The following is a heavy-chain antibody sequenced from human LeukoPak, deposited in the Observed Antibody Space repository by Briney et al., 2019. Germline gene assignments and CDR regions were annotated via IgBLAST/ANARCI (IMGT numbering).Heavy chain of an antibody. J-gene: IGHJ4*02. CDR1: GFTFKNYA. V-gene: IGHV3-23*01. D-gene: IGHD3-10*01. CDR3: AKDRVDGSGSQFDS. Sequence: GGSLRLSCAASGFTFKNYAMYWVRQAPGKGLEWVSAIIESGESTYYTDSVKGRFTISRDNSKNTLYLQMSSLRADDTAVYYCAKDRVDGSGSQFDSWGQGSLVIVSS. CDR2: IIESGEST.